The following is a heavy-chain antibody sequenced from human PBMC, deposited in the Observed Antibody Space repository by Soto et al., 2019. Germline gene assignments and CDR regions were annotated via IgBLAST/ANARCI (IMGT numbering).Heavy chain of an antibody. CDR1: GYTFTSYD. CDR3: ARSPPRVERNNYAGGWFDP. V-gene: IGHV1-8*01. Sequence: QVQLVQSGAEVKKPGASVKVSCKASGYTFTSYDINWVRQATGQGLEWMGWMNPNSGNTGYPQKFQGRVTKTRNTSIRTAYMELSSLRFEDTAVYYCARSPPRVERNNYAGGWFDPWGQGTLVTVSS. D-gene: IGHD4-4*01. J-gene: IGHJ5*02. CDR2: MNPNSGNT.